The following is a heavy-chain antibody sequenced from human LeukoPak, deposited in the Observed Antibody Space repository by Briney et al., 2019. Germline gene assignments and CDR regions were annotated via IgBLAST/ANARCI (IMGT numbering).Heavy chain of an antibody. D-gene: IGHD3-10*01. J-gene: IGHJ5*02. CDR3: ARGFGAGNYYYGWFDP. Sequence: PSETLSLTCTDSGYSISSGYYWGWIRQPPGKGLEWIGSIYHSGSTYYNPSLKSRVTISVDTSKNQFSLKLSSVTAADTAVYYCARGFGAGNYYYGWFDPWGQGTLVSVSS. CDR1: GYSISSGYY. V-gene: IGHV4-38-2*02. CDR2: IYHSGST.